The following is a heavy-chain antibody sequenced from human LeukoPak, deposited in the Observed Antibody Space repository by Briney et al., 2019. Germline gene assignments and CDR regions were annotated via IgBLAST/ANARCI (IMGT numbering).Heavy chain of an antibody. CDR2: INPNSGNT. CDR3: ARGIAAAGRGNWFDP. J-gene: IGHJ5*02. D-gene: IGHD6-13*01. V-gene: IGHV1-8*03. Sequence: ASVKVSCKASGYTFTGYYMHWVRQAPGQGLEWMGWINPNSGNTGYAQKFQGRVTITRNTSISTAYMELSSLRSEDTAVYYCARGIAAAGRGNWFDPWGQGTLVTVSS. CDR1: GYTFTGYY.